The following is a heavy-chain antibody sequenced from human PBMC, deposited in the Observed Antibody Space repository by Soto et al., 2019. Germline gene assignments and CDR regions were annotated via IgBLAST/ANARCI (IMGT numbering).Heavy chain of an antibody. CDR1: GFSLSNARMG. CDR2: IFSNDEK. V-gene: IGHV2-26*01. Sequence: QVTLKESGPVLVKPTETLTLTCTVSGFSLSNARMGVSWIRQPPGKALEWLAHIFSNDEKSYSTSLKSRLTIYKDTSKSQVVLTMTNMDPVDTATYYCARTGDYGGNADDAFDIWGQGTMVTVSS. D-gene: IGHD4-17*01. J-gene: IGHJ3*02. CDR3: ARTGDYGGNADDAFDI.